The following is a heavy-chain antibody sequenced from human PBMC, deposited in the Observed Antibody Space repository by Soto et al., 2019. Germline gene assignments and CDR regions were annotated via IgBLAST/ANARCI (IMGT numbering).Heavy chain of an antibody. CDR1: GFIFSRYA. D-gene: IGHD1-26*01. CDR3: AQFVVGGTRGYFDS. Sequence: GGSLRLSCTASGFIFSRYAMSWVLQAPGKGLEWLSALSARGANGYYADSVKCRFTISRDRFKSRYLQMKTLRAEDTAIYYSAQFVVGGTRGYFDSWGQRTLVTVSS. CDR2: LSARGANG. J-gene: IGHJ4*02. V-gene: IGHV3-23*01.